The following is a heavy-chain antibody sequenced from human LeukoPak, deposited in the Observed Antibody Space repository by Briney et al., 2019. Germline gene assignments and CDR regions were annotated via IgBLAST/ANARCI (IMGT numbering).Heavy chain of an antibody. J-gene: IGHJ4*02. D-gene: IGHD6-19*01. V-gene: IGHV3-64*01. CDR2: ISSNGGST. CDR1: GFTFSSYA. Sequence: GGSLRLSCAASGFTFSSYAMHWVRQAPGKGLEYVSAISSNGGSTYYANSVKGRFTISRDNSKNTLYLQMGSLRAEDTAVYYCAREYNSGSYYFDYWGQGTLVTVSS. CDR3: AREYNSGSYYFDY.